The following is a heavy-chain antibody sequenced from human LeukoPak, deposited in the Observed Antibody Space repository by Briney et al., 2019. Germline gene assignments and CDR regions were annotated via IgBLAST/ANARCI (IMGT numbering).Heavy chain of an antibody. CDR3: AANSADYNTLGSSYKV. J-gene: IGHJ4*02. CDR1: SASITSSPYF. D-gene: IGHD3-10*01. CDR2: ISYSGTT. Sequence: PSETLSLTCTVSSASITSSPYFSGWIRQCPGKGLEWLGSISYSGTTYYNPSLKSRVTISVDTSKNQFSLKLNSVTAADTAVFYCAANSADYNTLGSSYKVWGQGTLVTVSS. V-gene: IGHV4-39*01.